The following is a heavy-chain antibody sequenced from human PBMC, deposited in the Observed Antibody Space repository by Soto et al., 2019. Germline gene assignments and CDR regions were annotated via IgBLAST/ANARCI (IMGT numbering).Heavy chain of an antibody. CDR2: INHSGST. CDR3: ARDGYSGYDDAFDI. D-gene: IGHD5-12*01. CDR1: GGSFSGYY. J-gene: IGHJ3*02. V-gene: IGHV4-34*01. Sequence: TLSLTCAVYGGSFSGYYWSWIRQPPGKGLEWIGEINHSGSTNYNPSLKSRVTISVDTSKNQFSLKLSSVTAADTAVYYCARDGYSGYDDAFDIWGQGTMVTVSS.